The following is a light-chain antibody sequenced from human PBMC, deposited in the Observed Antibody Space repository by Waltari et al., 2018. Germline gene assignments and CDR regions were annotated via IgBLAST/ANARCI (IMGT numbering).Light chain of an antibody. V-gene: IGLV2-23*02. Sequence: QSALTPPASVSGSPGQAITISCTGTSSAVGRYNLVSWYQQHACKSTNLMIYEVSKRPVVVSTRVSGSKSGNTASLTIAGLQAENEAYYYGCSEAGSSTPVVFGGGTKLTVL. CDR1: SSAVGRYNL. J-gene: IGLJ2*01. CDR3: CSEAGSSTPVV. CDR2: EVS.